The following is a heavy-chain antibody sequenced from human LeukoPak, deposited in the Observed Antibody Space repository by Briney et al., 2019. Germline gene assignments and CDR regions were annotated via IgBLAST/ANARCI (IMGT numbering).Heavy chain of an antibody. J-gene: IGHJ4*02. CDR1: GGSFSTHFYY. Sequence: SETLSLTCAVYGGSFSTHFYYWGWIRQTPGKALEWIGNMYYRGSTYYNPSLNSRVSMSLDTSKNQFSLRLSSVTAADTAVYFCVRSETIWYYFDYWGQGRLVTVSS. CDR2: MYYRGST. D-gene: IGHD1-7*01. CDR3: VRSETIWYYFDY. V-gene: IGHV4-39*07.